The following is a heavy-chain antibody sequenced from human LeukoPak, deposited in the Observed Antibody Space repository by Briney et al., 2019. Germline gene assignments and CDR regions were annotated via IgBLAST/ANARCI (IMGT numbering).Heavy chain of an antibody. Sequence: PGGSLRLSCAASGFTFSSYSMNWVRQAPGKGLEWVSSISSSSSYIYYADSVKGRFTISRDNAKNSLYLQMNSLRAEDTAVYYCAKARLGYCSGGNCYHFDYWGQGTLVTVSS. V-gene: IGHV3-21*04. D-gene: IGHD2-15*01. CDR3: AKARLGYCSGGNCYHFDY. J-gene: IGHJ4*02. CDR1: GFTFSSYS. CDR2: ISSSSSYI.